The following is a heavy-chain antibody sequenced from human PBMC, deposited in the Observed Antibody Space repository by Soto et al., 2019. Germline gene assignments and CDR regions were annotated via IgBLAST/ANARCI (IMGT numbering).Heavy chain of an antibody. D-gene: IGHD3-22*01. CDR3: VRDMIYDSSGYYYYDAFDI. V-gene: IGHV3-33*01. CDR2: IWYDGSNK. Sequence: GGSLRLSCAASGFTFSSYGMHWVRQAPGKGLEWVAVIWYDGSNKYYADSVKGRFTISRDNSKNTLYLQMNSLRAEDTAVYYCVRDMIYDSSGYYYYDAFDIWGQGTMVTVSS. J-gene: IGHJ3*02. CDR1: GFTFSSYG.